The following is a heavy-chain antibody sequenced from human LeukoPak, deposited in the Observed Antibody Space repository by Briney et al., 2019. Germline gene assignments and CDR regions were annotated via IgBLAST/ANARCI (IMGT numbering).Heavy chain of an antibody. CDR3: ARDSRYSSSFGPDY. J-gene: IGHJ4*02. CDR1: GFTFSSYS. D-gene: IGHD6-6*01. V-gene: IGHV3-21*01. Sequence: SGGSLRLSCAASGFTFSSYSMNWVRQAPGKGLEWVSSISSSSSYIYYADSVKGRFTISRDNAKNSLYLQMNSLRAEDTAVYYCARDSRYSSSFGPDYWGQGTLVTVSS. CDR2: ISSSSSYI.